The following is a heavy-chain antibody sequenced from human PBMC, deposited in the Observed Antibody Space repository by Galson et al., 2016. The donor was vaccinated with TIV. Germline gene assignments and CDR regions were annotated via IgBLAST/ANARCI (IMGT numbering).Heavy chain of an antibody. CDR3: AKEETRGGRLYQYHGTDV. D-gene: IGHD1-26*01. J-gene: IGHJ6*02. CDR1: GASAFTFNTYG. Sequence: SLRLSCAASGASAFTFNTYGVHRVRQAPGKGLEWVAVISYDGSNKYLGDSVKGRFTISRDNSENTVYLQMTSLTREDTAVYFCAKEETRGGRLYQYHGTDVWGQGTTVTVSS. CDR2: ISYDGSNK. V-gene: IGHV3-30*18.